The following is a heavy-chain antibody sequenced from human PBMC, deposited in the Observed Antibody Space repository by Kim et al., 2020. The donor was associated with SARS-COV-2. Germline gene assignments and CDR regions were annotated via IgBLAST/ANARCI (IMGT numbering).Heavy chain of an antibody. CDR3: AKDIERRTAGSFDY. D-gene: IGHD5-18*01. Sequence: GGSLRLSCAASGFTFGDYAMHWGRQAPGKGLEWVSGISWNSGSIGYADSVKGRFTISRDNAKNSLYLQMNSLRAEDTALYYCAKDIERRTAGSFDYWGQGTLVTVSS. J-gene: IGHJ4*02. CDR1: GFTFGDYA. V-gene: IGHV3-9*01. CDR2: ISWNSGSI.